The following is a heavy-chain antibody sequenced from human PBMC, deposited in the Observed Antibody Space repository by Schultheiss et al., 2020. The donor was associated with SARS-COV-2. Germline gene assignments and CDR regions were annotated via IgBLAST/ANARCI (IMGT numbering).Heavy chain of an antibody. Sequence: ESLKISCTVSGGSISSYYWSWIRQPPGKGLEWIGYIYYSGSTNYNPSLKSRVTISVDTSKNQFSLKLSSVTAADTAVYYCARGVRHAFDIWGQGTMVTVSS. CDR3: ARGVRHAFDI. J-gene: IGHJ3*02. CDR1: GGSISSYY. V-gene: IGHV4-59*12. CDR2: IYYSGST.